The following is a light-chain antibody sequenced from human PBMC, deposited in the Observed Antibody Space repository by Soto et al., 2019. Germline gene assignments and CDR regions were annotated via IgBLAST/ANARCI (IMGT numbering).Light chain of an antibody. CDR1: QPISSW. V-gene: IGKV1-12*01. J-gene: IGKJ1*01. Sequence: DIQMTQSPSSVSARVGDRVTITCRASQPISSWLAWYQQVPGQAPYLLIYPASTLQSGVPSRFSGSGSGTDFTLTINSLQPEDFATYYCQQGYNFPRAFGQGTKVDI. CDR3: QQGYNFPRA. CDR2: PAS.